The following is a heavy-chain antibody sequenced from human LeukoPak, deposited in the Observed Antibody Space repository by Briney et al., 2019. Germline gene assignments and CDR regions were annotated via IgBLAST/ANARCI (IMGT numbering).Heavy chain of an antibody. Sequence: GESLKISCKGSGYSFTSYWIGWVRQMPGKGLEWMGIIYPGDSDTRYSPSFQGQVTISADKSISTAYLQWSSLKASDTAMYYCARCVDTAKETGYYFDYWGQGTLVTVSS. CDR2: IYPGDSDT. V-gene: IGHV5-51*01. CDR3: ARCVDTAKETGYYFDY. D-gene: IGHD5-18*01. CDR1: GYSFTSYW. J-gene: IGHJ4*02.